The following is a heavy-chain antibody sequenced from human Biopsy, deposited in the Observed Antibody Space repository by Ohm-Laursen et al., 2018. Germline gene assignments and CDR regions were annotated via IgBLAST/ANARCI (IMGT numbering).Heavy chain of an antibody. V-gene: IGHV3-74*03. CDR2: INKDGSTL. CDR3: AKDLHNYGMDV. Sequence: SLRLSCAASGFTLSDYSMIWVRQVPGKGLVWVATINKDGSTLQYVDSVRGRFTISRDNAKNTLHLQMNSLRADDTAIYYCAKDLHNYGMDVWGQGTTVTVSS. CDR1: GFTLSDYS. J-gene: IGHJ6*02.